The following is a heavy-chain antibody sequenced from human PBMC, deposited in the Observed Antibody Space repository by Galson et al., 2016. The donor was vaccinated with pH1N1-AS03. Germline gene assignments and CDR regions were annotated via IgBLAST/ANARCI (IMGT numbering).Heavy chain of an antibody. CDR2: ISSSSSTI. V-gene: IGHV3-48*02. D-gene: IGHD6-19*01. CDR3: ARELHYGWLVPGY. Sequence: SLRLSCAASGFTFTNYLMTWVRQAPGKGLEWVSYISSSSSTIYYADSVKGRFTISRDNAKNSLYLQMNSLRDEDTAVYYCARELHYGWLVPGYWGQGTLVTVSS. J-gene: IGHJ4*02. CDR1: GFTFTNYL.